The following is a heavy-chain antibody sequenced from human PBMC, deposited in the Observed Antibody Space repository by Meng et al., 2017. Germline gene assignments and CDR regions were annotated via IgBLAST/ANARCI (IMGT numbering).Heavy chain of an antibody. CDR1: GGSFRGYY. CDR3: ARVLDPVLVEFDY. D-gene: IGHD3/OR15-3a*01. Sequence: GLLQDWGSSLLKTAETRYLTCSGYGGSFRGYYWSWIRQPPGKGLEWIGEINHSGRTNYNTSLKSRVTISVDTSKNKFSLKLSSVTAADTAVYYCARVLDPVLVEFDYWGQGTLVTVSS. CDR2: INHSGRT. J-gene: IGHJ4*02. V-gene: IGHV4-34*01.